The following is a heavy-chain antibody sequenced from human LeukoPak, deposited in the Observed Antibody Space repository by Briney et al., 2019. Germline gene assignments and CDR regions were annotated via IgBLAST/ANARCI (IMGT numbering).Heavy chain of an antibody. D-gene: IGHD2-2*01. J-gene: IGHJ4*02. CDR2: INHSGST. CDR1: GGSFSGYY. CDR3: ARGWGYCSSTSCPAFDY. Sequence: SETLSLTCAVYGGSFSGYYWSWIRQPPGKGLEWVGEINHSGSTNYNPSLKSRVTTSVDTSKNQFSLKLSSVTAADTAVYYCARGWGYCSSTSCPAFDYWGQGTLVTVSS. V-gene: IGHV4-34*01.